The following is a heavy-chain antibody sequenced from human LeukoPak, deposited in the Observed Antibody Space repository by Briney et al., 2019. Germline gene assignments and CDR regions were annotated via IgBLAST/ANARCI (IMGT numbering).Heavy chain of an antibody. J-gene: IGHJ4*02. D-gene: IGHD5-24*01. CDR1: GFTLSSYW. Sequence: PGGSLRLSCAGSGFTLSSYWMHWVRQAPGKGLVWVSRFYSDGSRTNYADSVKGRFTISGDNAKNTQYLQMNSLRAEDTAVYYCARDFHRDGYNNFDYWGQGTLVTVSS. CDR3: ARDFHRDGYNNFDY. V-gene: IGHV3-74*01. CDR2: FYSDGSRT.